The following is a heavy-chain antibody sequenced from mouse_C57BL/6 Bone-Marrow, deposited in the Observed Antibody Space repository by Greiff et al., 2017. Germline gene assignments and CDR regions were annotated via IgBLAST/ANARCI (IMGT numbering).Heavy chain of an antibody. V-gene: IGHV1-64*01. CDR2: IHPNSGST. J-gene: IGHJ3*01. CDR3: ATLRAWFAY. CDR1: GYTFTSYW. Sequence: QVQLQQPGAELVKPGASVKLSCKASGYTFTSYWMHWVKQRPGQGLEWIGMIHPNSGSTNYNEKFKSKATITVDKSSSTAYMQLSSLTSKDSAVSYCATLRAWFAYWGQGTLVTVSA.